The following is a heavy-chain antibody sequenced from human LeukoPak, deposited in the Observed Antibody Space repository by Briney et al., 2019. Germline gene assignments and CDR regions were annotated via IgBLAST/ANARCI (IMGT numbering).Heavy chain of an antibody. Sequence: GGSLRLSCTASGFTLSNAWMNWVRQAPSKGLEWVSSISSSSSYIYYADSVKGRFTISRDNAKNSLYLQMNSLRAEDTAVYYCARDPYSSGWLGEYYFDYWGQGILVTVSS. CDR2: ISSSSSYI. D-gene: IGHD6-19*01. V-gene: IGHV3-21*01. J-gene: IGHJ4*02. CDR1: GFTLSNAW. CDR3: ARDPYSSGWLGEYYFDY.